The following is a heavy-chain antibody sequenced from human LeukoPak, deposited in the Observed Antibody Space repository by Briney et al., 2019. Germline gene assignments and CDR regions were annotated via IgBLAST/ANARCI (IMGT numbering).Heavy chain of an antibody. CDR2: INHSGST. CDR1: GGSISSGGYY. CDR3: AREYCSSTSCYTYYYYYYHMDV. D-gene: IGHD2-2*02. V-gene: IGHV4-31*03. Sequence: SQTLSLTCTVSGGSISSGGYYWSWIRQHPGKGLEWIGEINHSGSTNYNPSLKSRVTISVDTSKNQFSLKLSSVTAADTAVYYCAREYCSSTSCYTYYYYYYHMDVWGKETTVTVSS. J-gene: IGHJ6*03.